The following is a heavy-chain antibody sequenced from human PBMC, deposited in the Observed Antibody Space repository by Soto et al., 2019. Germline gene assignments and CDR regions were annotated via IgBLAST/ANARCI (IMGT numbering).Heavy chain of an antibody. J-gene: IGHJ4*02. V-gene: IGHV4-31*03. CDR3: ARVCDSSGYYQYYFDY. D-gene: IGHD3-22*01. CDR1: GGSISSGCYY. CDR2: IYYSGST. Sequence: QVQLQESGPGLVKPSQTLSLTCTVSGGSISSGCYYWSWIRQHPGKGLEWIGYIYYSGSTYYNPSLKSRVTISVDTSKNQFSLKLSSVTAADTAVYYCARVCDSSGYYQYYFDYWGQGTLVTVSS.